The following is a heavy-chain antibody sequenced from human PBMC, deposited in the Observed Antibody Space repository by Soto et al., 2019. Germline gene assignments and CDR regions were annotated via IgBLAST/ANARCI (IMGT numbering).Heavy chain of an antibody. D-gene: IGHD3-22*01. CDR1: GYTFTSYG. J-gene: IGHJ4*02. CDR3: ARDHAPYYYDRSGDYLSLGRYFDY. Sequence: SVKVSCKASGYTFTSYGISWVRQAPGQGLEWMGWVSAYNGNTNYAQKLQGRVTMTTDPSTSTAYMELRSLRSDDTAVYYCARDHAPYYYDRSGDYLSLGRYFDYWGQGTLVTVSS. CDR2: VSAYNGNT. V-gene: IGHV1-18*01.